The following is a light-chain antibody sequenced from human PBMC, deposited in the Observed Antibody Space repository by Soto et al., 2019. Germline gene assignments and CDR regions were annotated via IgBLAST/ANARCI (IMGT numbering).Light chain of an antibody. J-gene: IGKJ1*01. V-gene: IGKV3-20*01. CDR3: QQYGSSGT. CDR2: GAS. Sequence: EIVMTQSPATLSVSPGERATLSCRASQSVSSNLAWYQQKPGQAPSLVVYGASSRATGIPDRFSGSGSGTDFTLTISRLEPEDFAVYYCQQYGSSGTFGQGTKVDIK. CDR1: QSVSSN.